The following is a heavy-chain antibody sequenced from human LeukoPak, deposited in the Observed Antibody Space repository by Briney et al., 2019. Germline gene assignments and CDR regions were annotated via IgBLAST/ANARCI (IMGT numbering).Heavy chain of an antibody. V-gene: IGHV1-69*05. CDR1: GGTFSSYA. Sequence: ASVKVSCKASGGTFSSYAISWVRQAPGQGLEWMGGIIPIFGTANYAQKFQGRVTITTDESTSTAYTELSSLRSEDTAVYYCARAAAAGWKDWFDPWGQGTLVTVSS. D-gene: IGHD6-13*01. J-gene: IGHJ5*02. CDR2: IIPIFGTA. CDR3: ARAAAAGWKDWFDP.